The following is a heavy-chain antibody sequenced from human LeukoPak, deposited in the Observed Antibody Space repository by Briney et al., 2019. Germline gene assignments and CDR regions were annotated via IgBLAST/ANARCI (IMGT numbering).Heavy chain of an antibody. J-gene: IGHJ5*02. CDR2: MNQDGSAI. V-gene: IGHV3-7*01. Sequence: GGSLRLSCAASGFIFSNFWMGWARQAPGKGPEWVAKMNQDGSAISYVDSVKGRFTISRDNAKNSLYLQMNSLRAEDTAVYYCASADSGRNSFAPWGQGTLVIVSS. CDR3: ASADSGRNSFAP. CDR1: GFIFSNFW. D-gene: IGHD6-19*01.